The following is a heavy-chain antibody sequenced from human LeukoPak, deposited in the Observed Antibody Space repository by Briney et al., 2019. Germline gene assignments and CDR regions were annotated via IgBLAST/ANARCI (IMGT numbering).Heavy chain of an antibody. V-gene: IGHV1-18*01. CDR2: ISTDNGNT. J-gene: IGHJ5*02. CDR1: GYTFTSYG. CDR3: ARDGVLRYSDWKNPTRAHCDL. D-gene: IGHD3-9*01. Sequence: ASVKVSCKAAGYTFTSYGISWVRQAPGQGLEWMGWISTDNGNTNYAQKIQDRVTLTTDTSTGTAYMELRSLTSADTAVYYCARDGVLRYSDWKNPTRAHCDLWGQGTLVIVSS.